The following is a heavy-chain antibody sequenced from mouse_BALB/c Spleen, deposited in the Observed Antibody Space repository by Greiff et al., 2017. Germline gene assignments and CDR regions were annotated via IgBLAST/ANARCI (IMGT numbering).Heavy chain of an antibody. D-gene: IGHD1-1*01. Sequence: VHVKQSGPELVKPGASVKMSCKASGYTFTSYVMHWVKQKPGQGLEWIGYINPYNDGTKYNEKFKGKATLTSDKSSSTAYMELSSLTSEDSAVYYCARDGRVGAMDYWGQGTSVTVSS. CDR3: ARDGRVGAMDY. J-gene: IGHJ4*01. CDR1: GYTFTSYV. CDR2: INPYNDGT. V-gene: IGHV1-14*01.